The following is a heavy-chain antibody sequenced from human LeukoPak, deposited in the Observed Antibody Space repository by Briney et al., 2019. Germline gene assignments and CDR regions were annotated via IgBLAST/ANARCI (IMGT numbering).Heavy chain of an antibody. CDR3: AKWFGRFLDH. CDR2: VYYSGST. J-gene: IGHJ4*02. Sequence: SETLSLTCTASGGSISSYYWSWTRQPPGKGLEWIGYVYYSGSTNYNPSLKGRVTMSVDTSKNQFSLKVSSVTAADTAVYYCAKWFGRFLDHWGQGTLVTVSS. CDR1: GGSISSYY. V-gene: IGHV4-59*01. D-gene: IGHD3-10*01.